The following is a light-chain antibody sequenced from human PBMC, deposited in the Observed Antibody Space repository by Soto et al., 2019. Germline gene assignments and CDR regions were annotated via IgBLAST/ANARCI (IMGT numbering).Light chain of an antibody. CDR3: SSYTRSSTSYV. CDR2: EVS. CDR1: SSDVGGYNY. Sequence: QSALTQPASVSGSPGQSITISCTGTSSDVGGYNYVSWYQQHPGKAPKLMIYEVSNRPSRVSNRFSGSKSGNTASLTISGRQAEDEADYYCSSYTRSSTSYVFRTGTKLTVL. J-gene: IGLJ1*01. V-gene: IGLV2-14*01.